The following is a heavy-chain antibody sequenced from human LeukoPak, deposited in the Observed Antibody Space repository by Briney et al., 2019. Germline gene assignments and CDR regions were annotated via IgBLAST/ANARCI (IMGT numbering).Heavy chain of an antibody. CDR3: AKDRTPTVVVQRGFDY. V-gene: IGHV3-23*01. Sequence: PGGPLRLSCAASGFTFSTYEMNWVRQAPGKGLEWVSGISGSGRTTYFADSVKGRFTISRENSKNTVYLQMNSLRAEDTAVYYCAKDRTPTVVVQRGFDYWGQGTLVTVSS. CDR1: GFTFSTYE. CDR2: ISGSGRTT. J-gene: IGHJ4*02. D-gene: IGHD2-15*01.